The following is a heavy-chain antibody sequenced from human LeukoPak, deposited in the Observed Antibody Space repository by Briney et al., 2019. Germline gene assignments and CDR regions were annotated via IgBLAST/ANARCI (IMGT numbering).Heavy chain of an antibody. J-gene: IGHJ2*01. V-gene: IGHV4-38-2*01. CDR2: IYHSGST. Sequence: SETLPLTCAVSGYSISSGYYWGWIRQPPGKGLEWIGSIYHSGSTYYNPSLKSRVTISVDTSKNQFSLKLSSVTAADTAVYYCARPSTWATVTRYWYLDLWGRGTLVTVSS. CDR3: ARPSTWATVTRYWYLDL. CDR1: GYSISSGYY. D-gene: IGHD4-17*01.